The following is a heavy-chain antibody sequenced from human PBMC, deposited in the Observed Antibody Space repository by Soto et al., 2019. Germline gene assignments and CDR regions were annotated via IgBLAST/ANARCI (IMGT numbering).Heavy chain of an antibody. CDR3: AKNWNYQDY. V-gene: IGHV3-30*18. CDR1: GFTFSSYG. Sequence: GGSLRLSCAASGFTFSSYGIHWVRQAPGKGLEWVAVISSDGSNKYYADSVKGRFTISRDNSENTLYLQMNSLRAGDTAVYYCAKNWNYQDYWGQGXLVTVSS. CDR2: ISSDGSNK. J-gene: IGHJ4*02. D-gene: IGHD1-7*01.